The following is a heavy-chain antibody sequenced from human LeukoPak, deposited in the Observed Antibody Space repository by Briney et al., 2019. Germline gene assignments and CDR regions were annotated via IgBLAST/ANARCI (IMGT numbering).Heavy chain of an antibody. CDR1: GFTFSSSA. V-gene: IGHV3-23*01. Sequence: PGGSLRLSCAASGFTFSSSAMSWVRQAPGKGLEWVSRISGSGVSTYYADSVKGRFTISRDNLKNTLFLQMNSLRAEDTAIYYCAKVSLIYCSTTSCNNFDYWGQGTLVTVSS. J-gene: IGHJ4*02. CDR3: AKVSLIYCSTTSCNNFDY. CDR2: ISGSGVST. D-gene: IGHD2-2*02.